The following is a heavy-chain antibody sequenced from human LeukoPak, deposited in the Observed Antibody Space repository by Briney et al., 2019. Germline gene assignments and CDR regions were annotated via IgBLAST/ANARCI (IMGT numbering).Heavy chain of an antibody. J-gene: IGHJ6*03. CDR3: AKSFEKYSSSSIDYYMDV. D-gene: IGHD6-6*01. V-gene: IGHV4-39*07. Sequence: PSETLSLTCTVSGGSISSSSYYWGWIRQPPGKGLEWIGSIYYSGSTYYNPSLKSRVTISVDTSKNQFSLKLSSVTAADTAVYYCAKSFEKYSSSSIDYYMDVWGKGTTVTVSS. CDR2: IYYSGST. CDR1: GGSISSSSYY.